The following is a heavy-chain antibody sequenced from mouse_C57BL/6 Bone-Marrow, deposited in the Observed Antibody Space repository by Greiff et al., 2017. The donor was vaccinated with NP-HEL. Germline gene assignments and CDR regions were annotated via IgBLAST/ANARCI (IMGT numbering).Heavy chain of an antibody. CDR2: IYPGDGDT. D-gene: IGHD2-1*01. CDR3: ARSDYGNLYYAMDY. V-gene: IGHV1-82*01. Sequence: VQLQQSGPELVKPGASVKISCKASGYAFSSSWMNWVKQRPGKGLEWIGRIYPGDGDTNYNGKFKGKATLTADKSSSTAYMQLSSLTSEDSAVYFCARSDYGNLYYAMDYWGQGTSVTVSS. J-gene: IGHJ4*01. CDR1: GYAFSSSW.